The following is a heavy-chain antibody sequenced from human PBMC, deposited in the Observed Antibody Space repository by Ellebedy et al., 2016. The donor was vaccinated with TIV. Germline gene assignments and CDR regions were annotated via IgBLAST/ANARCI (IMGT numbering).Heavy chain of an antibody. D-gene: IGHD2-15*01. V-gene: IGHV3-64D*09. Sequence: PGGSLRLSCSASGLTFGNYAMHWVRQAPGKGLEYVSAISNNGGSTYDADSVKGRFTISRDNSKNTLYLQMSSLTPEDTAVYYCVPRMVVDFEYWGQGTLVTVSS. CDR2: ISNNGGST. CDR1: GLTFGNYA. J-gene: IGHJ4*02. CDR3: VPRMVVDFEY.